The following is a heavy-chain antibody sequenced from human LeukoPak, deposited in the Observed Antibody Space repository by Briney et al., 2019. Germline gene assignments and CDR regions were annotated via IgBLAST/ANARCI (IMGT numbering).Heavy chain of an antibody. D-gene: IGHD3-10*01. Sequence: GGSLRLSCAASGFTFSSYSMNWVRQAPGKGLEWVSSISSSSSYIYYADSVKGRFTISRDNAKNSLYLQMNSLRAEDTAVYYCARVENMVRGVAGFDYWGQGTLVTVSS. V-gene: IGHV3-21*01. J-gene: IGHJ4*02. CDR2: ISSSSSYI. CDR1: GFTFSSYS. CDR3: ARVENMVRGVAGFDY.